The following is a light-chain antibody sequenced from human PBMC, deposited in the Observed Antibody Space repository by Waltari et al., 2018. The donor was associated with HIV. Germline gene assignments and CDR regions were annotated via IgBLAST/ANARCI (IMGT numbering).Light chain of an antibody. CDR3: QGWLSGTAV. CDR2: EDP. CDR1: ELGTVN. V-gene: IGLV3-1*01. Sequence: SYELIQPPSVSVSPGQTARITCAGDELGTVNASWDPQKPGQSPVLIIYEDPRRPSGIPERFSGSNSGNTATLTISGTQVMDEADYYCQGWLSGTAVFGGGTTLTVL. J-gene: IGLJ2*01.